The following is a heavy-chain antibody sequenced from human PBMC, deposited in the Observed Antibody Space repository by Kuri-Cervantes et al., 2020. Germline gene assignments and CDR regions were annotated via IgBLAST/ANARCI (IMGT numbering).Heavy chain of an antibody. V-gene: IGHV1-18*01. D-gene: IGHD3-16*02. CDR1: DYSLSNYG. CDR3: ARGGTYDYIWGSYRNDGFDI. J-gene: IGHJ3*02. Sequence: ASVKVSCKASDYSLSNYGVSWVRQAPGAGLEWMGWISAYNGNTNYAQNLQGRVTMTTDTSTSTAYMELRSLRSDDTAVYYCARGGTYDYIWGSYRNDGFDIWGQGTMVTVSS. CDR2: ISAYNGNT.